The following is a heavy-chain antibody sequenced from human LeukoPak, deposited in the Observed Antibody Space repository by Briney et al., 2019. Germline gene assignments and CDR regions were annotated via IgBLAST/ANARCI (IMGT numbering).Heavy chain of an antibody. Sequence: PSETLSLTCTVSGDSINSLDLWSWVRQPPGKGLEWIGEMYLSGTTHSNPSVKSRVTISIDKSKNQFSLRLNSVTAADTAMYYCARSHDHLWGNYPDYWGQGTLVTVSS. CDR2: MYLSGTT. V-gene: IGHV4-4*02. CDR1: GDSINSLDL. D-gene: IGHD3-16*02. J-gene: IGHJ4*02. CDR3: ARSHDHLWGNYPDY.